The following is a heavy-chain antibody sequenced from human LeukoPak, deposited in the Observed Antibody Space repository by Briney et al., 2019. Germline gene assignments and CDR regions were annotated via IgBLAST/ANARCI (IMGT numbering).Heavy chain of an antibody. CDR3: ARESSSSYGVWFDP. CDR2: IYYSGST. D-gene: IGHD6-13*01. CDR1: GGSISSYY. J-gene: IGHJ5*02. V-gene: IGHV4-59*01. Sequence: SETLSLTCTVSGGSISSYYWSWIRQPPGKGLEWIGYIYYSGSTNYNPSLKSRVTISVDTSKNQFSLKLSSVTAADTAVYYCARESSSSYGVWFDPWGQGTLVTVSS.